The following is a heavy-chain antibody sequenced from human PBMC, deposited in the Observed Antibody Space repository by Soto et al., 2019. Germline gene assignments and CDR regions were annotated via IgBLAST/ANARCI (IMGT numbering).Heavy chain of an antibody. V-gene: IGHV4-59*01. CDR2: IYYSGST. CDR3: ARVSSGWWYFDY. J-gene: IGHJ4*02. CDR1: GGSISSYY. Sequence: QVQLQESGPGLVKPSETLSLTCTVSGGSISSYYWSWIRQPPGKGLEWIGYIYYSGSTNYNPSLKSRVPIAVNTSKNQFSLKLTSVTAADTAVYYCARVSSGWWYFDYGGQGTLVTVSS. D-gene: IGHD6-19*01.